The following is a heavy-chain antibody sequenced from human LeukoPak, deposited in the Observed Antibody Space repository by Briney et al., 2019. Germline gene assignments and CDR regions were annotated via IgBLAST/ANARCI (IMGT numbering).Heavy chain of an antibody. CDR1: GFTFSSYW. Sequence: PGGSLRLSCAASGFTFSSYWMHWVRQAPGKGLVWVSRINSDGSSTNYADSVKGRFTISRDNAKNTLYLQMNSLRAEDTALYYCVRDWEIKSSGWLTRNWFDPWGQGALVTVSS. J-gene: IGHJ5*02. CDR3: VRDWEIKSSGWLTRNWFDP. CDR2: INSDGSST. V-gene: IGHV3-74*01. D-gene: IGHD6-13*01.